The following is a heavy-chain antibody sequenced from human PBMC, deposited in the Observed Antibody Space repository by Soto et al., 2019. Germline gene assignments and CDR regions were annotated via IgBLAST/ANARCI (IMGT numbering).Heavy chain of an antibody. Sequence: QVQLVQSGAEVKKPGSSVKVSCKAAGDTFSSYAVIWVRQAPGQGLEWMGGIIPIFGPTNYAQNFQGRVTISAGESSTTVYMELSSLRFEDTAIYYCARHSFPGVVASARGYYGMDVWAQGTTVTVSS. CDR3: ARHSFPGVVASARGYYGMDV. J-gene: IGHJ6*02. V-gene: IGHV1-69*01. CDR1: GDTFSSYA. CDR2: IIPIFGPT. D-gene: IGHD2-21*01.